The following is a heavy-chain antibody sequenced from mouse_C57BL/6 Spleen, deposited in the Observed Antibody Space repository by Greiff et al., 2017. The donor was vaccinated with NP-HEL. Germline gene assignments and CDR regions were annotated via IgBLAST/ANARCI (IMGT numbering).Heavy chain of an antibody. CDR1: GFTFSDYG. Sequence: EVKLVESGGGLVKPGGSLKLSCAASGFTFSDYGMHWVRQAPEKGLEWVAYISSGSSTIYYADTVKGRFTISRDNAKNTLFLQMTSLRSEDTAMYYCASENLLRWFAYWGQGTLVTVSA. J-gene: IGHJ3*01. CDR3: ASENLLRWFAY. D-gene: IGHD1-1*01. V-gene: IGHV5-17*01. CDR2: ISSGSSTI.